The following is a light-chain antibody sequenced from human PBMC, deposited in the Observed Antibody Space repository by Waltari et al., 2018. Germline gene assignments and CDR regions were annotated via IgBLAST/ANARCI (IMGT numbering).Light chain of an antibody. CDR3: AAWDDSLNARL. CDR1: NSNIGNHV. J-gene: IGLJ3*02. Sequence: QSVLTQPPSASGTPGQRVTISCSGSNSNIGNHVVNWYQQVPGTAPKLLIYTNSRRPSGVPDRFAGSKSGTSASLAISGLQSDDEADYYCAAWDDSLNARLFGGGTKLTVL. CDR2: TNS. V-gene: IGLV1-44*01.